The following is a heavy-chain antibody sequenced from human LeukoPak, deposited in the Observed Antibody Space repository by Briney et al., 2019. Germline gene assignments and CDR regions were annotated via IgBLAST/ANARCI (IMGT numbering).Heavy chain of an antibody. CDR2: IKQDGSEK. CDR1: GFTFSSYW. V-gene: IGHV3-7*01. Sequence: PGGSLRLSCAASGFTFSSYWMSWVRKAPGKGLEWVANIKQDGSEKYYVDSVKGRFTISRDNAKNSLYLQMNSLRAEDTAVYYCARDYGSGSSAFDYWGQGTLVTVSS. D-gene: IGHD3-10*01. J-gene: IGHJ4*02. CDR3: ARDYGSGSSAFDY.